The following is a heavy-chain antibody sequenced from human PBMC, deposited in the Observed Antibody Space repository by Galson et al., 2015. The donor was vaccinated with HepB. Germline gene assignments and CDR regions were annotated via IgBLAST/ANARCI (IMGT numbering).Heavy chain of an antibody. CDR3: AKDEGSSWYVGRWVGHFDY. CDR1: GFTFSSYA. V-gene: IGHV3-23*01. J-gene: IGHJ4*02. CDR2: ISGSGGST. Sequence: SLRLSCAASGFTFSSYAMSWVRQAPGKGLEWVSTISGSGGSTYYADSVKGRFTISRDNSKNTLYLQMNSLRAEDTAVYYCAKDEGSSWYVGRWVGHFDYWGQGTLVTVSS. D-gene: IGHD6-13*01.